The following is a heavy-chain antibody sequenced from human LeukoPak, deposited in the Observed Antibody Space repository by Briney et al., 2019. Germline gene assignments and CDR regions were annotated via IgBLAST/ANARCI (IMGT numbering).Heavy chain of an antibody. V-gene: IGHV5-51*01. CDR3: ARSMFGEPPHLDY. CDR1: GYSFTSYS. Sequence: GESLKISCKASGYSFTSYSIGWVRQMPGKGLEWMGIIYPSDSDTRYSPSFQGQVTISADKSISTAYLQWSSLKASDTAMYYCARSMFGEPPHLDYWGQGTLVTVSS. D-gene: IGHD3-10*02. J-gene: IGHJ4*02. CDR2: IYPSDSDT.